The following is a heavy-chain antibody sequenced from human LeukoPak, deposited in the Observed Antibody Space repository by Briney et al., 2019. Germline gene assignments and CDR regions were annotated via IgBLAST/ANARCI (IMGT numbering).Heavy chain of an antibody. D-gene: IGHD6-6*01. CDR2: IYPGDSDT. Sequence: GESLNISCKGSGYSFTSYWIGWVRQMPGKGLEWMGIIYPGDSDTRYSPSFQGQVTISADKSISTAYLQWSSLKASDTAMYYCARAYIPSSSNYYYYYMDVWGKGTTVTVSS. V-gene: IGHV5-51*01. CDR3: ARAYIPSSSNYYYYYMDV. CDR1: GYSFTSYW. J-gene: IGHJ6*03.